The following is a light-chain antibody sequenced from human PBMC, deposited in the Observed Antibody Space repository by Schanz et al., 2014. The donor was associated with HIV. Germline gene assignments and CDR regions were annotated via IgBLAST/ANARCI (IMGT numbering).Light chain of an antibody. CDR2: EGT. V-gene: IGLV2-23*01. CDR3: SSYEGIHNWV. CDR1: SSDVGGYNL. Sequence: HSALPQPASVSGSPGQSITISCTGTSSDVGGYNLVSWYQHHPDKAPKLIIYEGTKRPSGVSDRFSGSKSGNTASLTISGLQAEDEADYYCSSYEGIHNWVFGGGTKLTVL. J-gene: IGLJ3*02.